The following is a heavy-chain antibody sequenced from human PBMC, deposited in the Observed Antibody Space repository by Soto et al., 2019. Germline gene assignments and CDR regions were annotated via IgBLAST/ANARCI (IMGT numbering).Heavy chain of an antibody. Sequence: GGSLRLSCAASGFTFSSYSMNWVRQAPGKGLEWVSYISSSSSTIYYADSVKGRFTISRDNAKNSLYLQMNSLRAEDTAVYYCARAANYDYIWGSYRPNLNFDYWGQGTLVTVSS. D-gene: IGHD3-16*02. J-gene: IGHJ4*02. CDR1: GFTFSSYS. CDR3: ARAANYDYIWGSYRPNLNFDY. CDR2: ISSSSSTI. V-gene: IGHV3-48*01.